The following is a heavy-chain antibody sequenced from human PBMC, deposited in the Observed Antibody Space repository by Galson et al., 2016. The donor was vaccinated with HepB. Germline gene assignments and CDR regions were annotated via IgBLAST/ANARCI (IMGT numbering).Heavy chain of an antibody. CDR3: ARGVTGTPYLDF. J-gene: IGHJ4*02. CDR2: IYKTGNT. V-gene: IGHV4-59*01. CDR1: GGSISSYF. D-gene: IGHD2-21*02. Sequence: ETLSLTCNVSGGSISSYFWSWVRQPPGKELEWIGYIYKTGNTNYSPSLQSRVTVSVDTSKNQFSLELRSMTAADTAIYYCARGVTGTPYLDFWGQGALVTVSS.